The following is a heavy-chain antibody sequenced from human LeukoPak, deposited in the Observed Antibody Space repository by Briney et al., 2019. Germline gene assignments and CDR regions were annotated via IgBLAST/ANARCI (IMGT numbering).Heavy chain of an antibody. J-gene: IGHJ4*02. CDR2: FDPEDGET. Sequence: ASVKVSCKASGYTFTYHYIHLVRQAPGKGLEWMGGFDPEDGETTYAQKFQGRVTMTEDTSTDTAYMELSSLRSEDTAVYYCATARPGIADDYWGQGTLVTVSS. V-gene: IGHV1-24*01. D-gene: IGHD6-13*01. CDR1: GYTFTYHY. CDR3: ATARPGIADDY.